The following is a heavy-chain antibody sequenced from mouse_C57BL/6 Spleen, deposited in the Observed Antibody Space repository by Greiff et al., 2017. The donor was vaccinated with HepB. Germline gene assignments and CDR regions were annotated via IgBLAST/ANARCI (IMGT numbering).Heavy chain of an antibody. CDR1: GFSLTSYG. J-gene: IGHJ1*03. V-gene: IGHV2-2*01. CDR2: IWSGGST. Sequence: VKLVESGPGLVQPSQSLSITCTVSGFSLTSYGVHWVRQSPGKGLEWLGVIWSGGSTDYNAAFISRLSISKDNSKSQVFFKMNSLQADDTAIYYCARVYDYDVHWYFDVWGTGTTVTVSS. D-gene: IGHD2-4*01. CDR3: ARVYDYDVHWYFDV.